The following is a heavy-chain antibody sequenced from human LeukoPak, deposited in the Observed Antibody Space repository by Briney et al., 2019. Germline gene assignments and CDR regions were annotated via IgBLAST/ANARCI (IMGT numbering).Heavy chain of an antibody. CDR2: IYSGGST. CDR3: ARAVAGTYWYFDL. Sequence: GGSLRLSCAASGFTVSSNYMSWVRQAPGKGLEWVSVIYSGGSTYYPDSVKGRFTISRDNSKNTLYLQMNSLRAEDTAVYYCARAVAGTYWYFDLWGRGTLVTVSS. J-gene: IGHJ2*01. CDR1: GFTVSSNY. D-gene: IGHD6-19*01. V-gene: IGHV3-53*01.